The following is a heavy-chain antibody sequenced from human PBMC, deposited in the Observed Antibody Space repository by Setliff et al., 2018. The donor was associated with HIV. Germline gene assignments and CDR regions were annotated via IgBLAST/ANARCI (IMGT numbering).Heavy chain of an antibody. CDR1: GYTFTDYA. J-gene: IGHJ6*02. D-gene: IGHD4-17*01. Sequence: ASVKVSCKASGYTFTDYAIYWMRQAPGQRLEWLGWINAGNGNTEYSQNFQGRVTISRDTSASTAYMELSSLSAEDTAVYYCARDRGPYGDNGMDVWGQGTTVTVSS. V-gene: IGHV1-3*01. CDR3: ARDRGPYGDNGMDV. CDR2: INAGNGNT.